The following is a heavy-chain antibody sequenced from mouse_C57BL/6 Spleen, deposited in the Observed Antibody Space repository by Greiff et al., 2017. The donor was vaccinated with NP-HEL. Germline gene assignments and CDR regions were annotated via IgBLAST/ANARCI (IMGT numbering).Heavy chain of an antibody. CDR3: ARDDGSSPGAMDY. V-gene: IGHV5-16*01. D-gene: IGHD1-1*01. CDR2: INYDGSST. Sequence: EVKLVESEGGLVQPGSSMKLSCTASGFTFSDYYMAWVRQVPEKGLEWVANINYDGSSTYYLDSLKSRFIISRDNAKNILYLQMSSLKSEDTATYYCARDDGSSPGAMDYWGQGTSVTVSS. CDR1: GFTFSDYY. J-gene: IGHJ4*01.